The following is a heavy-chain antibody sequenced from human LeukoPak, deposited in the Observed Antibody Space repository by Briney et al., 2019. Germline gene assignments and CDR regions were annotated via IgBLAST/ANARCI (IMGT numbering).Heavy chain of an antibody. D-gene: IGHD2-2*02. CDR2: MNPNSGNT. V-gene: IGHV1-8*03. CDR3: ARSRIYCGSTSCYKYFYY. Sequence: ASVKVSCKASGYTFTSYDINWVRQATGQGLEWMGWMNPNSGNTGYAQKFQGRVTITRNTSISTAYMELSSLRSEDTAVYYCARSRIYCGSTSCYKYFYYWGQGTLVTVSS. J-gene: IGHJ4*02. CDR1: GYTFTSYD.